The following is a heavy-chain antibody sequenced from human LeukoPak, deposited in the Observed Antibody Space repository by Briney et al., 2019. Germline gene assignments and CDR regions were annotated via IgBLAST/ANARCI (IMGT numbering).Heavy chain of an antibody. Sequence: GGSLRLSCAASGFIFDDYAMNWVRQAPGKGLEWVSYISSSGSTIYYADSVKGRFTISRDNAKNSLYLQMNSLRAEDTAVYYCAELGITMIEGVWGKGTTVTISS. D-gene: IGHD3-22*01. CDR3: AELGITMIEGV. CDR2: ISSSGSTI. J-gene: IGHJ6*04. CDR1: GFIFDDYA. V-gene: IGHV3-48*03.